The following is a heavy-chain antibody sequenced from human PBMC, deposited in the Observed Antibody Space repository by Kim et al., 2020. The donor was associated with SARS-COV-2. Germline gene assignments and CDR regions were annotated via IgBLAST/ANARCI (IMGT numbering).Heavy chain of an antibody. Sequence: ASVKVSCKASGYTFTGYYMHWVRQAPGQGLEWMGRINPNSGGTNYAQKFQGRVTMTRDTSISTAYMELSRLRSDDTAVYYCARVRDSSWELLDYWGQGTLVTVSS. V-gene: IGHV1-2*06. J-gene: IGHJ4*02. CDR2: INPNSGGT. CDR3: ARVRDSSWELLDY. D-gene: IGHD1-26*01. CDR1: GYTFTGYY.